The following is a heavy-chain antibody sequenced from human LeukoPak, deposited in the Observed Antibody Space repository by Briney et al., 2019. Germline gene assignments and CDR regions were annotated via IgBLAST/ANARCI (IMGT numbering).Heavy chain of an antibody. D-gene: IGHD3-22*01. V-gene: IGHV4-39*07. CDR3: ARLDYYDSSGYYFDY. J-gene: IGHJ4*02. Sequence: SETLSLTCTVSGGSISSSSYYWGWIRQPPGKGLEWIGSIYYSGSTYYNPSLKSRVTISVDTSKNQFSLKLSSVTAADTAVYYCARLDYYDSSGYYFDYWGQGTLVTVSS. CDR1: GGSISSSSYY. CDR2: IYYSGST.